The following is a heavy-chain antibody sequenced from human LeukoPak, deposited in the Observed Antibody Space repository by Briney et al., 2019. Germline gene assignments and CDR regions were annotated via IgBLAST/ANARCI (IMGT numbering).Heavy chain of an antibody. Sequence: PSETLSLTCTVSGGSISSYYWSWIRQPAGKGLEWIGRIYTSGSTNYNPSLKSRVTMSVDTSKNQFSLKLSSVTAADTAVYYCARVWYSSGWYKGAAFDIWGQGTMVTVSS. CDR1: GGSISSYY. D-gene: IGHD6-19*01. CDR2: IYTSGST. V-gene: IGHV4-4*07. CDR3: ARVWYSSGWYKGAAFDI. J-gene: IGHJ3*02.